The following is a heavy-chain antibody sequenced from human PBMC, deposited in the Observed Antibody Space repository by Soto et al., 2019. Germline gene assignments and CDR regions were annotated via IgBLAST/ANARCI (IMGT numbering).Heavy chain of an antibody. Sequence: QVQLVQSGAEVKKPGSSVKVSCKASGGTFSSYAISWVRQAPGQGLEWMGGIIPIFGTANYAQKFQGRVTSTADESTSTAYMELSSLISEDTSVYYWSRDSYRLGWYDYWGQGTLVTVSS. V-gene: IGHV1-69*01. CDR1: GGTFSSYA. CDR3: SRDSYRLGWYDY. CDR2: IIPIFGTA. J-gene: IGHJ4*02. D-gene: IGHD2-15*01.